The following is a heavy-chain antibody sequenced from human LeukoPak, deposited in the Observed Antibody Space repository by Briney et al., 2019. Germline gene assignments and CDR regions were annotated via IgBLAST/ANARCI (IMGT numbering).Heavy chain of an antibody. CDR1: GFSFSSYS. V-gene: IGHV3-48*02. J-gene: IGHJ5*02. CDR3: ARVLGWGWIDP. D-gene: IGHD6-19*01. Sequence: PGGSLRLSCAVSGFSFSSYSMDWVRRAPGKGLEWVSHIGRNSDNIFHADSVKGRFTISRDNAKNSLYLQMNSLRDEDTAVYYCARVLGWGWIDPWGQGTLVTVSS. CDR2: IGRNSDNI.